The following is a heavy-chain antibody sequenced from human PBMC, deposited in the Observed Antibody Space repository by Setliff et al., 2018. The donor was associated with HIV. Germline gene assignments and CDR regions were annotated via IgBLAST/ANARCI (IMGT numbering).Heavy chain of an antibody. D-gene: IGHD2-21*02. J-gene: IGHJ3*02. CDR1: GYTFTSYY. CDR2: INPSGGST. V-gene: IGHV1-46*01. CDR3: ASSFGGNSLRHEAAFDI. Sequence: GASVKVSCKASGYTFTSYYMHWVRQAPGQGLEWMGIINPSGGSTSYAQKFQGRVTMTRDTSTSTVYMELSSLRSEDTAVYYCASSFGGNSLRHEAAFDIWGPGTMVTVSS.